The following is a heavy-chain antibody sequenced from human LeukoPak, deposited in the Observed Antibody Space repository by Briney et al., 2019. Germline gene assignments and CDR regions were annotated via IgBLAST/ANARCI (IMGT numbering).Heavy chain of an antibody. Sequence: PGGSLRLSSAASGFTFSSYAMHWVRQAPGKGLEWVAVISYDGSNKYYADSVKGRFTISRDNSKNTLYLQMNSLRAEDTAVYYCARGGEGAMDYWGQGTLVTVSS. CDR3: ARGGEGAMDY. J-gene: IGHJ4*02. CDR2: ISYDGSNK. CDR1: GFTFSSYA. D-gene: IGHD1-26*01. V-gene: IGHV3-30-3*01.